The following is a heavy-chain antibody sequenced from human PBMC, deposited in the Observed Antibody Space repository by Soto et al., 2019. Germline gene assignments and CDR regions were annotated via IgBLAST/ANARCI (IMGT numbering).Heavy chain of an antibody. D-gene: IGHD4-17*01. CDR2: IFWDADT. CDR1: GFSLSTSGVG. Sequence: QITLKESGPPLVKPTQTLTLTCTFSGFSLSTSGVGVGWIRQPPGKALECLSLIFWDADTRYSPSLKSRLTITKGTSKTPVVLTMTNMDPVDTATYYSAHSLAVSTYGVYEPINSFDYWGQGTLVSGSS. CDR3: AHSLAVSTYGVYEPINSFDY. V-gene: IGHV2-5*02. J-gene: IGHJ4*02.